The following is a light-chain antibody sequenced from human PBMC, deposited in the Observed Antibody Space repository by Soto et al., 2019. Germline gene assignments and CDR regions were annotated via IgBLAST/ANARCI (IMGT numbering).Light chain of an antibody. J-gene: IGLJ2*01. Sequence: QSALTQPASVSGSPGQSITISCTETSSDVGSSNYVSWYQQHPRKAPKLMIYDVSNRPSGVSNRFSGSKSGNTASLTISGLQAEDEADYYCSSYTSSSTRLFGGGTKVTVL. CDR2: DVS. CDR3: SSYTSSSTRL. CDR1: SSDVGSSNY. V-gene: IGLV2-14*01.